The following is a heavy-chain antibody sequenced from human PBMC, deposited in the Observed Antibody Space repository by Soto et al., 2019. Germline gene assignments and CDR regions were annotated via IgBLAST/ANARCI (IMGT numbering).Heavy chain of an antibody. Sequence: QVQLVQSGAEVKKPGASVKVSCKASGYTFTSYGISWVRQAPGQGLEWMGWISAYNGNTNCAQKQQGRVTMTTDTSTSTAYMELRSLRSDDTAVYYCATQYLNYYDSSGLDYWGQGTLVTVSS. J-gene: IGHJ4*02. V-gene: IGHV1-18*01. D-gene: IGHD3-22*01. CDR1: GYTFTSYG. CDR3: ATQYLNYYDSSGLDY. CDR2: ISAYNGNT.